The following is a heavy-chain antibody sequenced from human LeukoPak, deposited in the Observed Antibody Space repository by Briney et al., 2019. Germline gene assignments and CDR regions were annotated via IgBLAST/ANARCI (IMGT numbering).Heavy chain of an antibody. V-gene: IGHV3-33*01. Sequence: GKSLRLSCAASGFAFRGYGMHWVRQAPGKGLEWVAIIWYEGSNKHYADSVKGRFTISRDNSKNTLYLQMDSLRAEDTAVYYCARDRSDYYGSGSPRLTAAFDYWGQGTLVTVSS. CDR3: ARDRSDYYGSGSPRLTAAFDY. J-gene: IGHJ4*02. CDR1: GFAFRGYG. D-gene: IGHD3-10*01. CDR2: IWYEGSNK.